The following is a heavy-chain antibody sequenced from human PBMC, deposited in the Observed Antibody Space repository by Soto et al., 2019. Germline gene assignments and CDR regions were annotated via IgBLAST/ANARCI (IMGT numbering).Heavy chain of an antibody. CDR2: ISGGGGST. D-gene: IGHD6-19*01. J-gene: IGHJ4*02. CDR3: AKDAQAVARSEIDY. CDR1: GFPFSSYA. Sequence: GGSLSLSCAASGFPFSSYAMSWVRQPPGKGLEWVSAISGGGGSTYYADSVKGRFTISRDNSKNTLYLQMNSLRAEDTAVYYCAKDAQAVARSEIDYWGQGSLVTVS. V-gene: IGHV3-23*01.